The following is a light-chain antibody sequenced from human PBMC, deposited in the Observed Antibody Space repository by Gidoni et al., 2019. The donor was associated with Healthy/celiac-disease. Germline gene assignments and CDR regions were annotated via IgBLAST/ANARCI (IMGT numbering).Light chain of an antibody. CDR1: QSISSW. CDR3: QQDNT. Sequence: DIQMTQSPSTLSASVGDRVNITCRASQSISSWLAWYQQKPGKAPKLLIYDASSLESGVPSRFSGSGSGTEFTLTISSLQPDDFATYYCQQDNTFGGGTKVEIK. CDR2: DAS. V-gene: IGKV1-5*01. J-gene: IGKJ4*01.